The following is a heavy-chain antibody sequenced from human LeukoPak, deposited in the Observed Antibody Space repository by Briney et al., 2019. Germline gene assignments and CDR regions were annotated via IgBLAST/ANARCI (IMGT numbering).Heavy chain of an antibody. CDR3: ARDRHYDILTGYPTPDY. Sequence: GGSLRLSCAASGFTFSSYAMHWVRQAPGKGLEWVAVISYDGSNKYYADSVKGRFTISRDNSKNTLYLQMNSLRAEDTAVYYCARDRHYDILTGYPTPDYWGQGTLVTVSS. CDR2: ISYDGSNK. V-gene: IGHV3-30-3*01. J-gene: IGHJ4*02. CDR1: GFTFSSYA. D-gene: IGHD3-9*01.